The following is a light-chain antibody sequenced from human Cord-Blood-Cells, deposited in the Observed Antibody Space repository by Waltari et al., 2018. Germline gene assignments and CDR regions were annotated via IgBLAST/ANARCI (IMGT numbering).Light chain of an antibody. Sequence: QSVLTQPPSASGTPGQRVTISCSGSSSNIGSNTVNWYQQLPGTAPKLLIYSNNQRPSGVPDRFSGSKSGTSASLAISGLQSEDEADYYYAARDDSLNAVVFGGGTKLTVL. CDR2: SNN. V-gene: IGLV1-44*01. CDR1: SSNIGSNT. J-gene: IGLJ2*01. CDR3: AARDDSLNAVV.